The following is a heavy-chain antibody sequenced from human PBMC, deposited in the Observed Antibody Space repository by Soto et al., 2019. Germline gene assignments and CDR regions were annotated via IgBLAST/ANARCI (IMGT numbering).Heavy chain of an antibody. D-gene: IGHD3-16*01. CDR1: GYTFTSYG. CDR2: INGYTGNT. J-gene: IGHJ6*02. CDR3: ARSWVTGKGGIDV. Sequence: QVQQVQSGAEVKKPGASVKVSCKASGYTFTSYGLSWVRQAPGQGLEWMGWINGYTGNTNYAQKFQGRVTMTTDTSTNTAYLDLWTLISDDSAVYYCARSWVTGKGGIDVWGQGTTVTVSS. V-gene: IGHV1-18*01.